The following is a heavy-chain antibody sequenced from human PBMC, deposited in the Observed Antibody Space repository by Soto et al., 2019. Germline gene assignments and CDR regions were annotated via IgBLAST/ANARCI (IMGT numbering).Heavy chain of an antibody. J-gene: IGHJ5*02. CDR3: AKSTGGSFDP. D-gene: IGHD3-10*01. Sequence: PGGSLRLSCAASGFTFSSYGMHWVRQAPGKGLEWVAVISYDGSNKYYADSVKGRFTISRDNSKNTLYLQMNSLRAEDTAVYYCAKSTGGSFDPWGQGTLVTVSS. V-gene: IGHV3-30*18. CDR1: GFTFSSYG. CDR2: ISYDGSNK.